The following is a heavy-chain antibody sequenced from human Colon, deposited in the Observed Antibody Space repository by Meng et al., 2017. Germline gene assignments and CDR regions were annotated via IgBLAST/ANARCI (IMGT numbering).Heavy chain of an antibody. V-gene: IGHV3-21*01. CDR2: ITTGGTYI. D-gene: IGHD6-19*01. CDR1: GFTFSRYW. CDR3: ARVGLRAVAGLGPIDT. J-gene: IGHJ5*02. Sequence: GGSLRLSCAASGFTFSRYWMHWVRQAPGKGLEWVSSITTGGTYIYYADSVKGRFSISRDNAKNSLSLQMNSLRPEDTAVYFCARVGLRAVAGLGPIDTWGQGTLVTVSS.